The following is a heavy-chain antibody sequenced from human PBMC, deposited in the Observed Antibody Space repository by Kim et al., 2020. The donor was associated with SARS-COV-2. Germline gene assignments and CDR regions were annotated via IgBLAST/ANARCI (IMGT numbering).Heavy chain of an antibody. CDR2: AYYIGNT. J-gene: IGHJ4*01. V-gene: IGHV4-39*01. D-gene: IGHD6-19*01. Sequence: SETLSLTCTVSGGSLSSSCYYWGWIRQPPGQGLVGIGTAYYIGNTYSNPSLRIRVTISADTSKNPFSLKFGSVTAAATAVYSCARHHRYSSGWDGAFYY. CDR3: ARHHRYSSGWDGAFYY. CDR1: GGSLSSSCYY.